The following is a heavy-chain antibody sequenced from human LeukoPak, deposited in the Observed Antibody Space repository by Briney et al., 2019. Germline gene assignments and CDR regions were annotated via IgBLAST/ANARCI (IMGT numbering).Heavy chain of an antibody. V-gene: IGHV3-43*02. CDR3: ARAAQGFSYGSAFDV. CDR2: INGDGYST. D-gene: IGHD5-18*01. J-gene: IGHJ3*01. CDR1: GFTFDDYA. Sequence: GGSLRLSCAASGFTFDDYAMHWVRQAPGKGLEWVSLINGDGYSTYYADSVKGRFTISRDNSKNFLYLQMNSLRTEDTAFYYCARAAQGFSYGSAFDVWGQGTMVTVSS.